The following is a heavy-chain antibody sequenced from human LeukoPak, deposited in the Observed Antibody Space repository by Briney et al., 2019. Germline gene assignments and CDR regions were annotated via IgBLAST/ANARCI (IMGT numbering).Heavy chain of an antibody. CDR2: IIPILGIA. D-gene: IGHD3-22*01. CDR1: GGTFSSYA. Sequence: ASVKVSCKASGGTFSSYAISWVRQAPGQGLEWMGRIIPILGIANYAQKFQGRVTITADKSTSTAYMELSSLRSEDTAVYYCARPYYDSSGYLDYWGQGTLVTVSS. V-gene: IGHV1-69*04. CDR3: ARPYYDSSGYLDY. J-gene: IGHJ4*02.